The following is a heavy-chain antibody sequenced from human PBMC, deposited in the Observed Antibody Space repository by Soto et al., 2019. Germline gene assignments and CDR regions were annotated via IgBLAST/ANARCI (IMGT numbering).Heavy chain of an antibody. CDR1: GSSISSYY. V-gene: IGHV4-59*01. CDR3: AGGIAAAGHYYYYYGMDV. CDR2: IYYSGST. Sequence: PSETLSLTCTVSGSSISSYYWSWIRQPPGKGLEWIGYIYYSGSTNYNPSLKSRVTISVDTSKNQFSLKLSSVTAADTAVYYCAGGIAAAGHYYYYYGMDVWGQGTTVTVSS. D-gene: IGHD6-13*01. J-gene: IGHJ6*02.